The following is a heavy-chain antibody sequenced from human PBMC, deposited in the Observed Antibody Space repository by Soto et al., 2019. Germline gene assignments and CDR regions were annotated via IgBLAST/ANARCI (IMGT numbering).Heavy chain of an antibody. CDR1: GGTFSSYA. V-gene: IGHV1-69*13. Sequence: ASVKVSCKASGGTFSSYAISWVRQAPGQGLEWMGGIIPIFGTANYAQKFQGRVTITADESTSTAYMELSSLRSEDTAVYYCAFTLYSSSYYYYGMDVWGQGTTVTVSS. D-gene: IGHD6-6*01. J-gene: IGHJ6*02. CDR2: IIPIFGTA. CDR3: AFTLYSSSYYYYGMDV.